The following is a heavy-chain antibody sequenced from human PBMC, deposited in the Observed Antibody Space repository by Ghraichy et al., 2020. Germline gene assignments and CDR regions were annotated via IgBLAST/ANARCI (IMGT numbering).Heavy chain of an antibody. CDR2: ITGSSITI. Sequence: GGSLRLSCEGSGFSFSDYSMIWVRLTPRKALEWVSYITGSSITIFYTDSVKGRFTISRDNAKNSLYLQMNSLRAEDTAVYYCARLPLPRRAAVGDWYFDLCGCGTLVTVSS. CDR1: GFSFSDYS. V-gene: IGHV3-48*01. J-gene: IGHJ2*01. D-gene: IGHD6-13*01. CDR3: ARLPLPRRAAVGDWYFDL.